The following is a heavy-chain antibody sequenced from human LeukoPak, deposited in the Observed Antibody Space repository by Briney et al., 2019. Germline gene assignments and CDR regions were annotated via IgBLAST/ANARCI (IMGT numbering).Heavy chain of an antibody. Sequence: PGGSLRLSCAASGFTFSSYGMSWVRQAPGKGLEWVSAISGSGGSTYYADSVKGRFTLSRDNSKNTLYLQMNSLKTEDTAVYYCTTPTWGRFSDFYYYMDVWGKGTTVTISS. CDR2: ISGSGGST. V-gene: IGHV3-23*01. CDR1: GFTFSSYG. J-gene: IGHJ6*03. D-gene: IGHD7-27*01. CDR3: TTPTWGRFSDFYYYMDV.